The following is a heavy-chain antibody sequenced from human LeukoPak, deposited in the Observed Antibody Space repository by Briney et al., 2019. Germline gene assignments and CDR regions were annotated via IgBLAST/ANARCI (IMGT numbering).Heavy chain of an antibody. V-gene: IGHV3-30-3*01. Sequence: RPGGSLRLSCAASGFTFSSYAMHWVRQAPGKGLEWVAVISYDGSNKYYADSVKGRFTISRDNSKNTLYLQMNSLRAEDTAVYYCARGLPVVVTAIFYYFDYWGQGTLVTVSS. J-gene: IGHJ4*02. CDR2: ISYDGSNK. CDR3: ARGLPVVVTAIFYYFDY. CDR1: GFTFSSYA. D-gene: IGHD2-21*02.